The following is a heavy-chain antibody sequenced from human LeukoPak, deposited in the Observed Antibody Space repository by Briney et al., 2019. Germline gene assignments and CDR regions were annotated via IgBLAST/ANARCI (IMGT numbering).Heavy chain of an antibody. V-gene: IGHV3-48*02. Sequence: PGGSLRLSCAASGFTFSSYAMHWVRQAPGKGLEWVSYISKTSTTIYYADSVKGRFTISRDNAKNSLYLQMSSLRDEDTAVYYCARDSGVDAHLDYWGQGTLVTLSA. D-gene: IGHD3-3*01. CDR2: ISKTSTTI. CDR1: GFTFSSYA. CDR3: ARDSGVDAHLDY. J-gene: IGHJ4*02.